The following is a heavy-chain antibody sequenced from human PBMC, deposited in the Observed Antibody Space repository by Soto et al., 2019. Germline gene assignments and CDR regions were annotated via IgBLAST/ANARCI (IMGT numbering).Heavy chain of an antibody. Sequence: ASVKVSCKASGYTFTSYGISWVRQAPGQGLEWMGWISAYNGNTNYAQKLQGRVTMTTDTSTSTAYMELRSLRSDDTAVYYCARELYDYVWGSYCHGAGYFDYWGQGTLVTVSS. CDR2: ISAYNGNT. D-gene: IGHD3-16*01. CDR3: ARELYDYVWGSYCHGAGYFDY. J-gene: IGHJ4*02. V-gene: IGHV1-18*04. CDR1: GYTFTSYG.